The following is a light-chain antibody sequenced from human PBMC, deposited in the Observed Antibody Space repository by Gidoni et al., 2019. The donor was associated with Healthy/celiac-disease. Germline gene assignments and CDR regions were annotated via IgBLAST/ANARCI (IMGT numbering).Light chain of an antibody. Sequence: DVVMTQSPLSLPVTPGEPASISCRSSQSLLHSNGYDYLDWYLQKPGQSPQLLIYLGYNRASGVPDRFSGSGSGTDFTLKISRVEAEDVGIYYCMQALQTPITFGQXTRLDIK. J-gene: IGKJ5*01. CDR2: LGY. CDR1: QSLLHSNGYDY. V-gene: IGKV2-28*01. CDR3: MQALQTPIT.